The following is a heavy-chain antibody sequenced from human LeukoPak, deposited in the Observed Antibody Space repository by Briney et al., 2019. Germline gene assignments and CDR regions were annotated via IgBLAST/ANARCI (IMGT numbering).Heavy chain of an antibody. CDR3: ARDPLARGSSSRWYFDL. CDR1: GGSISSYY. Sequence: SETLSLTCTVSGGSISSYYWSWIRQPAGKGLEWIGRIYTSGSTSYNPSLKSRVTMSVDTSKNQFSLKLSSVTAADTAVYYCARDPLARGSSSRWYFDLWGRGTLVTVSS. J-gene: IGHJ2*01. CDR2: IYTSGST. V-gene: IGHV4-4*07. D-gene: IGHD3-10*01.